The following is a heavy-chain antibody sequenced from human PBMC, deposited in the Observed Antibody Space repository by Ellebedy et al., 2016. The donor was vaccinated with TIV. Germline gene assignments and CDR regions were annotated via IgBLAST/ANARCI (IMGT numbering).Heavy chain of an antibody. V-gene: IGHV1-24*01. CDR3: ATRTRYSSSLPYYYYGMDV. CDR2: FDPEDGET. CDR1: GYTLTDLS. J-gene: IGHJ6*02. Sequence: ASVKVSCKVSGYTLTDLSMHWVRQAPGKGLEWMGGFDPEDGETIYAQKFQGRVTMTEDTSTDTAYMELSSLRSEDTAVYYCATRTRYSSSLPYYYYGMDVWGQGTTVTVSS. D-gene: IGHD6-13*01.